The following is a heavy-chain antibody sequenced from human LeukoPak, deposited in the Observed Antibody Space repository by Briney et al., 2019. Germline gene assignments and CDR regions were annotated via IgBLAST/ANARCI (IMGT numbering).Heavy chain of an antibody. CDR2: INHSGST. Sequence: SETLSLTCAVYGGSFSGYYWSWIRQPPGKGLEWIGEINHSGSTNYNPSLKSRVTISVDTSKNQFSLQLNSVTPEDTAVYYCARTAQTATLTGGTRTVYYFDYWGQGTLVTVSS. V-gene: IGHV4-34*01. J-gene: IGHJ4*02. CDR3: ARTAQTATLTGGTRTVYYFDY. D-gene: IGHD7-27*01. CDR1: GGSFSGYY.